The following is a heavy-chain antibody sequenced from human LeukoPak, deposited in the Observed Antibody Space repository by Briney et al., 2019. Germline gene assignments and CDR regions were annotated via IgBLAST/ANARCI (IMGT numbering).Heavy chain of an antibody. D-gene: IGHD3-10*01. CDR1: GFTFSDYS. CDR3: AKPTNYYGSGSYYKSWFDP. CDR2: ISGSGGST. J-gene: IGHJ5*02. V-gene: IGHV3-23*01. Sequence: GGSLRLSCPASGFTFSDYSMSWVRQAPGKGLEWVSAISGSGGSTYYADSVKGRFTISRDNSKNTLYLQMNSLRAEDTAVYYCAKPTNYYGSGSYYKSWFDPWGQGTLVTVSS.